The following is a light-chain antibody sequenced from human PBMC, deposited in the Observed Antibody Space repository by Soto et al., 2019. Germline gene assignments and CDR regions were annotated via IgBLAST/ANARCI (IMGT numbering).Light chain of an antibody. Sequence: EIVLTQSPATLSLSPGERATLSCRASQSVSSYLAWYQQKPGQAPRLLIHGASKRATGIPARFSGSGSGTEFTLTISSLQSEDFAVYYCQQYYKWPPETFGQGT. CDR3: QQYYKWPPET. CDR2: GAS. V-gene: IGKV3-15*01. CDR1: QSVSSY. J-gene: IGKJ2*01.